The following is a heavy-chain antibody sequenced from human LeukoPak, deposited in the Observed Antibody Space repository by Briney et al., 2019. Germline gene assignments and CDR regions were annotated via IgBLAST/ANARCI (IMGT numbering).Heavy chain of an antibody. CDR1: GGSISSGGYY. J-gene: IGHJ6*03. CDR2: IYYSGST. V-gene: IGHV4-31*03. CDR3: ARGVAYCSSTSCYPSFVYYYYYYMDV. Sequence: SSETLSLTCTVSGGSISSGGYYWSWIRQHPGKGLEWIGYIYYSGSTYYNPSLKSRVTISVDTSKNQFSLKLSSVTAADTAVYYCARGVAYCSSTSCYPSFVYYYYYYMDVWGKGTTVTVSS. D-gene: IGHD2-2*01.